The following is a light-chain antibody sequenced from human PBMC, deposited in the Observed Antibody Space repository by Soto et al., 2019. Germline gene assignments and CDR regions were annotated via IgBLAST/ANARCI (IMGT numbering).Light chain of an antibody. CDR3: QQYNSYSEA. CDR2: DAS. V-gene: IGKV1-5*01. J-gene: IGKJ1*01. Sequence: DIQMTQSPSTLSASVGDTVTVTCRASQSIGRWLAWYQQKPGKAPKLLIFDASTLENGVPARFSGSRSGPEFSLTISSLQPDDFATYYCQQYNSYSEAFGQGTKV. CDR1: QSIGRW.